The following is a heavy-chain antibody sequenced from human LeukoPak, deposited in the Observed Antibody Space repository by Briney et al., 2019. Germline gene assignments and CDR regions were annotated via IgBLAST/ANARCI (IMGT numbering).Heavy chain of an antibody. CDR1: GVTFSSYW. Sequence: GGSLRLSCAASGVTFSSYWMHWVRQAPGKGLVWVSRINSDGSSTSYAASMKGRFTISRDNAKNTLYLQMNSLRAEDTAVYYCARLERDYYDSSGYYLYWGQGTLVTVSS. CDR3: ARLERDYYDSSGYYLY. CDR2: INSDGSST. V-gene: IGHV3-74*01. D-gene: IGHD3-22*01. J-gene: IGHJ4*02.